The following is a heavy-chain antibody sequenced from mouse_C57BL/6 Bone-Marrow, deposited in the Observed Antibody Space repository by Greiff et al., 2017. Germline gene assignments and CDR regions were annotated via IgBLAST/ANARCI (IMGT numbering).Heavy chain of an antibody. Sequence: ESGPGLVKPSQSLSLTCSVTGYSITSGYYWNWIRQFPGNKLEWMGYISYDGSNNYNHSLKNRISITRDTSKNQFFLKLNSVTTEDTATYYCARELLRDYFDYWGQGTTLTVSS. D-gene: IGHD1-1*01. CDR2: ISYDGSN. CDR3: ARELLRDYFDY. J-gene: IGHJ2*01. V-gene: IGHV3-6*01. CDR1: GYSITSGYY.